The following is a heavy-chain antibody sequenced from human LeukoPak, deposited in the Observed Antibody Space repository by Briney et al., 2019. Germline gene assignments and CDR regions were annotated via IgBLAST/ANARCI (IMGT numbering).Heavy chain of an antibody. J-gene: IGHJ5*02. CDR1: GYSISSGYY. Sequence: PSETLSLTCDVSGYSISSGYYWGWIRQPPGKGLEWIGSIYHSGSTYYNPSLKSRVTISVDTSKNQFSLKLSSVTAADTAVYYCAREFTMVRGVILNWFDPWGQGTLVTVSS. D-gene: IGHD3-10*01. V-gene: IGHV4-38-2*02. CDR3: AREFTMVRGVILNWFDP. CDR2: IYHSGST.